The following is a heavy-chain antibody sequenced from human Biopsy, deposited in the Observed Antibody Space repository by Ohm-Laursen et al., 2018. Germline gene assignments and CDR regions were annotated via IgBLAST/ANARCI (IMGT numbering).Heavy chain of an antibody. Sequence: GTLSLTCAVSGDSINNYYWSWIRQPAGKGLEWIGRIYTSGSPNYNLSLESRVTMSVDTSKNQFSLNLRSVTAADTAVYYCARGTGRYYVYGAFDIWGQGTVVTASS. CDR2: IYTSGSP. CDR3: ARGTGRYYVYGAFDI. D-gene: IGHD1-26*01. J-gene: IGHJ3*02. CDR1: GDSINNYY. V-gene: IGHV4-4*07.